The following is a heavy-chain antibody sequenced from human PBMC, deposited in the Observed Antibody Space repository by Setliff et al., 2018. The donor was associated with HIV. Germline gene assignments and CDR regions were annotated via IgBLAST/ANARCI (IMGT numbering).Heavy chain of an antibody. CDR2: VKHSGST. CDR1: GGSFSGHY. Sequence: SETLSLTCAVYGGSFSGHYWSWIRQPPGKGLEWIGEVKHSGSTNYNPSLKSRITISVDTSKNQFSLKLSSVTAADTAVYYCARGDGTKYYYNYYMDVWGKGTTVTVSS. CDR3: ARGDGTKYYYNYYMDV. V-gene: IGHV4-34*01. J-gene: IGHJ6*03. D-gene: IGHD1-7*01.